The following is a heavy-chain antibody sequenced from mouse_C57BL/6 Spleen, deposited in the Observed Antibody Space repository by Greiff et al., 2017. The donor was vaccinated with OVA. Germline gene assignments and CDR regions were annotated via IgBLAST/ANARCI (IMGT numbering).Heavy chain of an antibody. V-gene: IGHV5-17*01. CDR3: ARRAVVALYWYFDV. D-gene: IGHD1-1*01. Sequence: EVKLMESGGGLVKPGGSLKLSCAASGFTFSDYGMHWVRQAPEKGLEWVAYNSSGSSTIYYADTVKGRFTISRDNAKNTLFLQMTSLRSEDTAMYYCARRAVVALYWYFDVWGTGTTVTVSS. J-gene: IGHJ1*03. CDR2: NSSGSSTI. CDR1: GFTFSDYG.